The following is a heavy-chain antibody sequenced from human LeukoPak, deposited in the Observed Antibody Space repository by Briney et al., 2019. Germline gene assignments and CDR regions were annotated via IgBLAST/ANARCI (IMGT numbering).Heavy chain of an antibody. V-gene: IGHV3-66*01. D-gene: IGHD6-19*01. CDR3: AREVVAVAGHYDY. J-gene: IGHJ4*02. CDR1: GFTVSSNY. CDR2: IYSGGST. Sequence: GGSLRLSCAASGFTVSSNYMSWVRQAPGKGLEWVSVIYSGGSTYYADSVKGRFTISRDNSKTTLYLQMNSLRAEDTAVYYCAREVVAVAGHYDYWGQGTLVTVSS.